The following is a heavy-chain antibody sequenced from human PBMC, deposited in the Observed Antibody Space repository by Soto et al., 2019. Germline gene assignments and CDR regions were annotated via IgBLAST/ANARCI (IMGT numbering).Heavy chain of an antibody. Sequence: SETHSLRYTVAEGKSIDHGGSWIRPNQGKGLEWIGYIYYSGSTNYNPSLKSRVTISVDTSKNQFSLKLSSVTAADTAVYYCAMFVLLRQSWLSPYLDYRGQAT. CDR1: EGKSIDHG. CDR2: IYYSGST. J-gene: IGHJ4*02. CDR3: AMFVLLRQSWLSPYLDY. V-gene: IGHV4-59*11. D-gene: IGHD3-22*01.